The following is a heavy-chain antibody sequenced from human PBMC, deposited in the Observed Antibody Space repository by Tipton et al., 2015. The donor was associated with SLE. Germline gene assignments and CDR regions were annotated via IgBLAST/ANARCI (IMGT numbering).Heavy chain of an antibody. CDR3: ARDPFSGTSRAEDI. Sequence: TLSLTCTVSGGSVSSSSYYWSWIRQPPGKGLEWIGSIYYTGSTYYKPSLKSRVTISVDTSKNQFSLNLSSVTAADTAIYYCARDPFSGTSRAEDIWGQGTMVTVSS. J-gene: IGHJ3*02. V-gene: IGHV4-39*07. CDR2: IYYTGST. D-gene: IGHD1-26*01. CDR1: GGSVSSSSYY.